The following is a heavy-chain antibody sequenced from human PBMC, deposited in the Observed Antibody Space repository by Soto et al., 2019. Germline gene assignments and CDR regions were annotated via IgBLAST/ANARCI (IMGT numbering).Heavy chain of an antibody. CDR3: AGRTNSGYDLAYYYYGMDV. V-gene: IGHV1-69*01. CDR1: GGTFSSYA. CDR2: IIPIFGTA. Sequence: QVQLVQSGAEVKKPGSSVKVSYKASGGTFSSYAISWVRQAPGQGLEWMGGIIPIFGTANYAQKFQGRVTITADESTSTAYMELSSLRSEDTAVYYCAGRTNSGYDLAYYYYGMDVWGQGTTVTVSS. D-gene: IGHD5-12*01. J-gene: IGHJ6*02.